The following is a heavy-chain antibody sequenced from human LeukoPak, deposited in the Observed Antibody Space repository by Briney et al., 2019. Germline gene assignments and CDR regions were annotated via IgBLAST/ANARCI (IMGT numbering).Heavy chain of an antibody. CDR2: IIPILGIA. Sequence: SVKVSCKASGGTFSSYAISWVRQAPGQGLEWMGRIIPILGIANYAQKFQGRVTITADNSTSTAYMELSSLRSEDTAVYYCAQYSSGWYDYFDYWGQGTLVTVSS. CDR1: GGTFSSYA. CDR3: AQYSSGWYDYFDY. J-gene: IGHJ4*02. D-gene: IGHD6-19*01. V-gene: IGHV1-69*04.